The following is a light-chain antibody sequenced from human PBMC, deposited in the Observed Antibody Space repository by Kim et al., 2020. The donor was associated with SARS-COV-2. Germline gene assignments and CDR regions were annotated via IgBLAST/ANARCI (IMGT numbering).Light chain of an antibody. J-gene: IGLJ3*02. Sequence: ASVKLTCTLGSGHSGYAIAWHQQQPEKGPRYLMKLNTDGRHSRGDGIPDRFSGSSSGAERYLTISSLQSEDEADYYCQTWASGIRVFGGGTKVTVL. CDR1: SGHSGYA. CDR3: QTWASGIRV. V-gene: IGLV4-69*01. CDR2: LNTDGRH.